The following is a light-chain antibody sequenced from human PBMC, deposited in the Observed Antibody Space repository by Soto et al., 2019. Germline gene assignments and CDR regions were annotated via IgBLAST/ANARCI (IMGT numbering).Light chain of an antibody. CDR1: QSVSSSY. J-gene: IGKJ2*01. CDR2: GAS. V-gene: IGKV3-20*01. CDR3: QQYGSSPPYT. Sequence: EIVLTQSPGTLSLSPGERATLSCRASQSVSSSYLAWYQQKPGQAPILLINGASTRDTGIPDRSSGSGTGTDFTLTSSRLEPEDFEVYYCQQYGSSPPYTFGQGPKLEI.